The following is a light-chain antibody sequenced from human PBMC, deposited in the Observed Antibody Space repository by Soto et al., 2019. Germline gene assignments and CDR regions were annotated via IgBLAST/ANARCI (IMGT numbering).Light chain of an antibody. CDR2: LNSDGSH. V-gene: IGLV4-69*01. CDR1: SGHSSYA. CDR3: QTCGTGRNWV. Sequence: QLVLTQSPSASASLGASVKLTCTLSSGHSSYAIAWHQQQPEKGPRYLMKLNSDGSHSKGDGIPDRFSGSSSGAERYLTISILQSEDEADYYCQTCGTGRNWVFGGGTKVTVL. J-gene: IGLJ3*02.